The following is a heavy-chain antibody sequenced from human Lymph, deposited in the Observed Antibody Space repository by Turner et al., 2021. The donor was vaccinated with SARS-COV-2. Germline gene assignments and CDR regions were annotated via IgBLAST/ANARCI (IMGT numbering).Heavy chain of an antibody. CDR3: AKWGFYDMFTGYSNFDY. CDR1: GFTFSSYG. Sequence: QVQLVESGGGVVQPGRSLRLSCAASGFTFSSYGMHWVRQAPGKGRKWVAVISIDGSNKYYADSVKGRITISRNNSKNTLYLQMNSLRGVDTAVYYCAKWGFYDMFTGYSNFDYWGQGTLVTVSS. D-gene: IGHD3-9*01. J-gene: IGHJ4*02. CDR2: ISIDGSNK. V-gene: IGHV3-30*18.